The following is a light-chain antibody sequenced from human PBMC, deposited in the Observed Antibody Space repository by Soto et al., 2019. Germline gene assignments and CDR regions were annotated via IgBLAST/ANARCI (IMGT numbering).Light chain of an antibody. Sequence: EIVLTQSPGTLSLSPGERATLSCRSSQSVSSSYLAWYQHKPGQAPRLLIYDVSSRATGIPGRFSGCGSGTDFTLTISRLEAEDFAVYYCQQYGSSPTFGQGTKVEIK. J-gene: IGKJ1*01. CDR3: QQYGSSPT. CDR2: DVS. CDR1: QSVSSSY. V-gene: IGKV3-20*01.